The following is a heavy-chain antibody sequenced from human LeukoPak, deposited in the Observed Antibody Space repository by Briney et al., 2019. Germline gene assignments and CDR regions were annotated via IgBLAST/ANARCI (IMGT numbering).Heavy chain of an antibody. V-gene: IGHV4-30-4*08. CDR2: IYYSGST. J-gene: IGHJ4*02. D-gene: IGHD5-18*01. CDR3: ARPGDTAMVTYFDH. Sequence: PSETLSLTCTVSGGSISSGDYYWSWIRQPPGKGLEWIGYIYYSGSTYYNPSLKSRVTISVDTSKNQFSLKLSSVTAADTAVYYRARPGDTAMVTYFDHWGQGTLVTVSS. CDR1: GGSISSGDYY.